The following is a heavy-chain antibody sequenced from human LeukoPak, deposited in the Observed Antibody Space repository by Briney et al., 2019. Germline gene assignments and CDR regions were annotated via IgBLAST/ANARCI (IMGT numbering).Heavy chain of an antibody. V-gene: IGHV4-59*01. CDR1: GGSISSYY. CDR3: ARESSGYYAGIDY. D-gene: IGHD3-22*01. J-gene: IGHJ4*02. Sequence: PSETLSLTCTVSGGSISSYYWSWIRQPPGKGLEWIGYIYYSGSTNYNPSLKSRVTISVDTSKNQFSLKLSSVTAADTAVYYCARESSGYYAGIDYWGQGTLVTVSS. CDR2: IYYSGST.